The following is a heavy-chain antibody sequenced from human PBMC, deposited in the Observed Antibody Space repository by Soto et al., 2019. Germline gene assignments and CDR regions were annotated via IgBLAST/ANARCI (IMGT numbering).Heavy chain of an antibody. CDR1: GFTFSSYW. CDR2: INSDGSST. J-gene: IGHJ6*03. Sequence: GGSLRLSCAASGFTFSSYWMHWVRQAPGKGLVWVSRINSDGSSTSYADSVKGRFTISRDNAKNTLYLQMNSLRAEDTAVYYCARDSESYSGGINYYYYMDVWGKGTTVTVSS. V-gene: IGHV3-74*01. D-gene: IGHD2-15*01. CDR3: ARDSESYSGGINYYYYMDV.